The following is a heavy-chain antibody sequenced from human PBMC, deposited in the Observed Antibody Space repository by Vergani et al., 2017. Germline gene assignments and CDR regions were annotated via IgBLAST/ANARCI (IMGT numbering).Heavy chain of an antibody. CDR3: GRNPYFVGDCYSDAFDS. Sequence: QVQLQESGPGLVKPSETLSLTCTVSGGSISSYYWSWSRQPPGKGLEWVGNIYYSGSTNYNPSLKSRVTISVDTSKNQFSLKLSAVTAADTGGYYCGRNPYFVGDCYSDAFDSWGQGTMVTVSS. J-gene: IGHJ3*02. V-gene: IGHV4-59*01. D-gene: IGHD2-21*02. CDR1: GGSISSYY. CDR2: IYYSGST.